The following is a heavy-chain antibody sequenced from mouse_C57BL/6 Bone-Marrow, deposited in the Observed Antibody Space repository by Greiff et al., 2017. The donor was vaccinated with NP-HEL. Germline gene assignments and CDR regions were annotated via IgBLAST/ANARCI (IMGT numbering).Heavy chain of an antibody. CDR3: ARSIYYDYADDPFYAMDY. CDR2: IRNKANGYTT. J-gene: IGHJ4*01. CDR1: GFTFTDHY. D-gene: IGHD2-4*01. Sequence: EVKLVESGGGSVQPGGSLSLSCAASGFTFTDHYMSWVRPPPGKALEWLGFIRNKANGYTTEYSASVKGRFSISRDNSQTILYLQMNALRAEDSATYYCARSIYYDYADDPFYAMDYWGQGTSVTVSS. V-gene: IGHV7-3*01.